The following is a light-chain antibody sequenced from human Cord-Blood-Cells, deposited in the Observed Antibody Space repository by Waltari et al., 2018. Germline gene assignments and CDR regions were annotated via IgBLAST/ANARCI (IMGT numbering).Light chain of an antibody. J-gene: IGLJ2*01. CDR3: SSYTSSSTYVV. Sequence: QSALTQPASVSGSPGQSITISCTGTSSDVGGYNYVSWYQQHPGKAPKLMIYDVINRPSEVSNRFSVSKSGNTASLTISGLQAEDEADYYCSSYTSSSTYVVFGGGTKLTVL. CDR2: DVI. V-gene: IGLV2-14*01. CDR1: SSDVGGYNY.